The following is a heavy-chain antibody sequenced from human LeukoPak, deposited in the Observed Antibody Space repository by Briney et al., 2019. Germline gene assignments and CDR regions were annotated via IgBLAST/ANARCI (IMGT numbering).Heavy chain of an antibody. CDR1: GGSISSSGYY. J-gene: IGHJ4*02. CDR3: ARRPYGSGSYHFDY. CDR2: INHSGST. V-gene: IGHV4-39*07. Sequence: SETLSLTCTVSGGSISSSGYYWSWIRQPPGKGLEWIGEINHSGSTNYNPSLKSRVTISVDTSKNQFSLKLSSVTAADTAVYYCARRPYGSGSYHFDYWGQGTLVTVSS. D-gene: IGHD3-10*01.